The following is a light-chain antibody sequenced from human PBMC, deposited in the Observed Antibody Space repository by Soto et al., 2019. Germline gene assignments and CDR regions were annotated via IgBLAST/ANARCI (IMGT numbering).Light chain of an antibody. J-gene: IGKJ2*01. Sequence: EIVMTQSPATLSVSPGERATLSCRASQSVSSNFAWYQQKPGQAPRLLIYGASTRATGIPARFSGSGSGTDFTLTISSLHSDDFAVYYWQQYNNWRTFGQGTKVEIK. CDR1: QSVSSN. CDR3: QQYNNWRT. CDR2: GAS. V-gene: IGKV3-15*01.